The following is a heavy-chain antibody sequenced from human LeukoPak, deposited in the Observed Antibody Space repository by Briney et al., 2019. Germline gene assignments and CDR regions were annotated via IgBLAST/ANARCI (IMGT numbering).Heavy chain of an antibody. CDR1: GFTFNIYA. D-gene: IGHD1-1*01. CDR2: IGNTET. J-gene: IGHJ3*01. CDR3: AKGSIDHNGVYDAFDV. V-gene: IGHV3-23*01. Sequence: QPGGSLRLSCAASGFTFNIYAMSWVRQTPGKGLEWVSTIGNTETYYADSVKGRFTISRDNSRNTLYLQMKSLRAEDTAMYYCAKGSIDHNGVYDAFDVWGQGTMVTVSS.